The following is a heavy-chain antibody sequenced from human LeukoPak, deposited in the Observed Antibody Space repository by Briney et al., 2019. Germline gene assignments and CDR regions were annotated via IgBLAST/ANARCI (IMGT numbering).Heavy chain of an antibody. Sequence: SETLSLTCTVSGGSISSSDYYWGWIRQPPGKGLEWIGSIYYSVTTYYNPSLKSRVTISVDTSKNQFSLKLNSVTAADTAVYYCARDRLRWPKIDYWGQGALVTVSS. D-gene: IGHD4-23*01. CDR2: IYYSVTT. J-gene: IGHJ4*02. CDR1: GGSISSSDYY. V-gene: IGHV4-39*07. CDR3: ARDRLRWPKIDY.